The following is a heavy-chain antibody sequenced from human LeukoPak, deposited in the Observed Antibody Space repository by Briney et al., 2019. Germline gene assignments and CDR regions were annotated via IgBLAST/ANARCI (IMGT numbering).Heavy chain of an antibody. J-gene: IGHJ4*02. CDR2: ISGSDSST. CDR1: GFTFSSYA. Sequence: GGSLRLSCAASGFTFSSYAMSWVRQAPGKGPEWVSTISGSDSSTYYADSVKGRFSISRDNSKNTLYLQMNSLRAEDTAVYYCAKEVAARPAARIYYFDYWGQGTLVTVSS. D-gene: IGHD6-6*01. CDR3: AKEVAARPAARIYYFDY. V-gene: IGHV3-23*01.